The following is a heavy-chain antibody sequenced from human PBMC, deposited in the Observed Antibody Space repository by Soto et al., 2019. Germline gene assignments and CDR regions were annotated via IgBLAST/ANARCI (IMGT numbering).Heavy chain of an antibody. V-gene: IGHV4-59*01. J-gene: IGHJ5*02. D-gene: IGHD6-13*01. CDR2: IYYSGST. CDR3: ARVIVNAYNSRWDEHKWFEP. Sequence: LEPLSLTCTVFGGYSSSYYCRCILQPPGKGLEWIGYIYYSGSTNYNPSLKSRVTISVDTSKNQFSLKLSSVTAADTAVYYCARVIVNAYNSRWDEHKWFEPLRKGTLVPGSP. CDR1: GGYSSSYY.